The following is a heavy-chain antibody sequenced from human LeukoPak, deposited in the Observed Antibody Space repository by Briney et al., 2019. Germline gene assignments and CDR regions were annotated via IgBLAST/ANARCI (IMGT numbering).Heavy chain of an antibody. CDR2: INRGGSGT. V-gene: IGHV3-74*01. J-gene: IGHJ4*02. CDR3: ARGGSDTAMAHDY. D-gene: IGHD5-18*01. Sequence: GGSLRLSCAASGFTFSNHWMHWVRQAPGKGLMWVSRINRGGSGTDYADSVKGRFTISRDDAKNTLYLQLNSLRAEDTAVYFCARGGSDTAMAHDYWGQGTLVTVSS. CDR1: GFTFSNHW.